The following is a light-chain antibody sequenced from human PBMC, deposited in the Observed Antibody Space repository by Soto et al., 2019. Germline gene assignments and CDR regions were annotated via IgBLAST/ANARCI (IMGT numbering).Light chain of an antibody. CDR3: QQYYSDPLT. CDR1: QGISSY. J-gene: IGKJ4*01. CDR2: AAS. V-gene: IGKV1-8*01. Sequence: AIRMTQSPSSFSASTGDRVTITCRARQGISSYLAWYQQKPGKAPKLLIYAASTLQSGVPSRFSGSGSGTDFTLTISCLQAEEFATDYGQQYYSDPLTFGGGTKVEIK.